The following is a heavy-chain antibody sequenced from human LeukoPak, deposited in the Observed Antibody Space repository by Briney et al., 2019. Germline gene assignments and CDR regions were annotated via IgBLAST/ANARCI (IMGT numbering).Heavy chain of an antibody. Sequence: PGGSLRLSCAASGFTFSSYAMSWVRQAPGKGLEWVSAISGSGGSTYYADSVKGRFTISSDNSKNTLYLQMNSLRAEDTAVYYCAKLKYYYDSSGYYGGFDYWGQGTLVTVSS. J-gene: IGHJ4*02. D-gene: IGHD3-22*01. CDR3: AKLKYYYDSSGYYGGFDY. CDR1: GFTFSSYA. V-gene: IGHV3-23*01. CDR2: ISGSGGST.